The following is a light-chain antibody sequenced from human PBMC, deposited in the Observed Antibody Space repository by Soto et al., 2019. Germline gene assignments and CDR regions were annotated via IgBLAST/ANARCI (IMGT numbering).Light chain of an antibody. CDR2: GAS. J-gene: IGKJ3*01. CDR1: LSVSSSY. CDR3: QQYGSSPRTLT. Sequence: EIVLTQSPGTLSLSPGERATLSCRASLSVSSSYLAWYQQKPGQAPRLLIYGASSRATGIPDRFSGSGSGTDFTLTISRLEPEDFAVYYCQQYGSSPRTLTFGPGTKVDIK. V-gene: IGKV3-20*01.